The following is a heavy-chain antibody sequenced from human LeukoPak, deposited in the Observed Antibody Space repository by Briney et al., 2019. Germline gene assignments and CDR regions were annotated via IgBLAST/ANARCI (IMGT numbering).Heavy chain of an antibody. CDR1: GFTFDDYA. CDR3: AKDSGIWLYASDY. D-gene: IGHD2-2*02. CDR2: ISWNSGSI. J-gene: IGHJ4*02. Sequence: PGGSLRLSCAASGFTFDDYAMRWVRQAPGKGLEWVSGISWNSGSIGYADSVNGRFTISRDNAKNSLYLQMSSLRAEDTAVYYCAKDSGIWLYASDYWGQGTLVTVSS. V-gene: IGHV3-9*01.